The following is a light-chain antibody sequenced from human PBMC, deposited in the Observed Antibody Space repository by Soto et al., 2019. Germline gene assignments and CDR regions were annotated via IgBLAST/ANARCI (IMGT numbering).Light chain of an antibody. Sequence: QSALTQPASVSGSPGQSITISCTGTSSDVGPYNYVSWYQHHPGKAPKLLIYEVNKRPSGVPDRFSGSKSGNTASLTVSGLQAEDEADYYCSSYAGSSNVFGTGTKLTVL. CDR2: EVN. CDR1: SSDVGPYNY. J-gene: IGLJ1*01. CDR3: SSYAGSSNV. V-gene: IGLV2-8*01.